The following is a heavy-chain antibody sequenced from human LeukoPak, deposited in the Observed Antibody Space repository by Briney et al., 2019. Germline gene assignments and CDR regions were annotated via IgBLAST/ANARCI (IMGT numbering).Heavy chain of an antibody. D-gene: IGHD3-3*01. Sequence: ASVKVSCKASGYTFTSYGISWVRQAPGQGLEWMGWISAYNGNTNYAQKLQGRVTMTTDTSTSTAYMELRSLRSDDTAVYYCARGSGYDFWSGYYNYFDYWGQGTLVTVSS. V-gene: IGHV1-18*01. J-gene: IGHJ4*02. CDR1: GYTFTSYG. CDR3: ARGSGYDFWSGYYNYFDY. CDR2: ISAYNGNT.